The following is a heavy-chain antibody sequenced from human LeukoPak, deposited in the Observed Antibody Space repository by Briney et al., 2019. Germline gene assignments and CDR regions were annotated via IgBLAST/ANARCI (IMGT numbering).Heavy chain of an antibody. D-gene: IGHD3-22*01. CDR3: ARDGRQPNYYDSGHNWFDP. CDR1: GYTFTSYG. V-gene: IGHV1-18*01. Sequence: GASVKVSCKASGYTFTSYGISWVRQAPGQGLEWTGWISAYNGNTNYAQKLQGRVTMTTDTSTSTAYMELRSLRSDDTAVYYCARDGRQPNYYDSGHNWFDPWGQGTLVTVSS. CDR2: ISAYNGNT. J-gene: IGHJ5*02.